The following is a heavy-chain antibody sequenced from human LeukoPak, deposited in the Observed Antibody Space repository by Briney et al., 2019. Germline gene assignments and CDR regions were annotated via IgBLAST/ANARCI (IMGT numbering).Heavy chain of an antibody. Sequence: ASVKVSCKASGYTFSDYYIHWVRQAPGQGLEWMGWITPNSGGTKYAQRFQGRVTMTGDTSISTAYMDLSSLGPDDTAVFYCVRKSATRRTSEFDYWGQGTPVTVSS. V-gene: IGHV1-2*02. CDR2: ITPNSGGT. J-gene: IGHJ4*02. D-gene: IGHD2-15*01. CDR3: VRKSATRRTSEFDY. CDR1: GYTFSDYY.